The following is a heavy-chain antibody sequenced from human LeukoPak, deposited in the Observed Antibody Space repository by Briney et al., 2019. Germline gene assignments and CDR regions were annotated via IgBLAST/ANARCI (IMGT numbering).Heavy chain of an antibody. V-gene: IGHV4-34*01. CDR2: INHSGCT. J-gene: IGHJ3*02. CDR3: ARGGSVEAAAGSDAFDI. CDR1: GGSFSGYY. Sequence: SETLSLTCAVYGGSFSGYYWSWIRQPPGKGLEWIGEINHSGCTNYNPSLKSRVTISVDPSKNQFSLKVSSVTAADTAVYYCARGGSVEAAAGSDAFDIWGQGTRVTVSS. D-gene: IGHD6-13*01.